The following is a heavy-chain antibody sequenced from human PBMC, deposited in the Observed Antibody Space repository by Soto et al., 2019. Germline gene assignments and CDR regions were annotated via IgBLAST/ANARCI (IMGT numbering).Heavy chain of an antibody. CDR2: IYHSGST. J-gene: IGHJ2*01. D-gene: IGHD3-3*01. CDR1: GGSISSSNW. V-gene: IGHV4-4*02. CDR3: AGNDFWSGYYVWYFDL. Sequence: PSETLSLTCAVSGGSISSSNWWSWVRQPPGKGLGWIGEIYHSGSTNYNPSLKSRVTISVDKSKNQFSLKLSSVTAADTAVYYCAGNDFWSGYYVWYFDLWGRGTLVTVSS.